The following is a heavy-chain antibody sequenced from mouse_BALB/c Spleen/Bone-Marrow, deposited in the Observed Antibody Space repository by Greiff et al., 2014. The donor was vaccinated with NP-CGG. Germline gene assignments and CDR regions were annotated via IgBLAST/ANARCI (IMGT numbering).Heavy chain of an antibody. CDR3: ARFAGTPYTMDY. CDR2: IHYSGIT. J-gene: IGHJ4*01. D-gene: IGHD4-1*01. CDR1: GYSITSYYS. Sequence: VQLQQSGPDLVKPSQSLSLTCTVTGYSITSYYSWHWIRQFPGNKLEWMGYIHYSGITVYNPSLKSQISITRDASNNQFFLQSNSVTTEDTATYYCARFAGTPYTMDYWGQGTSVTVSS. V-gene: IGHV3-1*02.